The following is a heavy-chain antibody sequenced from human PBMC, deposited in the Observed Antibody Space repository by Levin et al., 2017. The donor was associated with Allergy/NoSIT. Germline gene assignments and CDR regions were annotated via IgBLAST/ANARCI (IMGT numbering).Heavy chain of an antibody. Sequence: GGSLRLSCAASGFTFVDYAMSWVRQTPGKGLEWVSGIDWNGGSAGYADSVKGRFSISRDNAKNSLYLQMNSLRADDTALYYCARGLSRAAMVFDCWGQGTLVTVSS. J-gene: IGHJ4*02. CDR3: ARGLSRAAMVFDC. CDR1: GFTFVDYA. CDR2: IDWNGGSA. D-gene: IGHD5-18*01. V-gene: IGHV3-20*04.